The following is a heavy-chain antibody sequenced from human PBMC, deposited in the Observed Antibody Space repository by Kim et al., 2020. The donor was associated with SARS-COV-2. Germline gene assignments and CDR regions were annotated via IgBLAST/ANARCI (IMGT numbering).Heavy chain of an antibody. CDR1: GYTFTSYA. D-gene: IGHD3-9*01. Sequence: ASVKVSCKASGYTFTSYAMHWVRQAPGQRLEWMGWINAGNGNTKYSQKFQGRVTITRDTSASTAYMELSSLRSEDTAVYYCARGLGYFGYYYGMDVWGQGTTVTVSS. V-gene: IGHV1-3*01. CDR3: ARGLGYFGYYYGMDV. J-gene: IGHJ6*02. CDR2: INAGNGNT.